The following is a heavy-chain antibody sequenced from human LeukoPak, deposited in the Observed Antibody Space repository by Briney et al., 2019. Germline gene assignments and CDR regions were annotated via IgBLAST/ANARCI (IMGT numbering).Heavy chain of an antibody. Sequence: GASVKVSCKASGGTFSSYAISWVRQAPRQGLEWMGGIIPIFGTANYAQKFQGRVTITADDSTTTAYMELSSLRSEDTAVYYCARDVEANWPDAFDIWGQGTLITVSS. CDR1: GGTFSSYA. J-gene: IGHJ3*02. V-gene: IGHV1-69*13. D-gene: IGHD1-1*01. CDR3: ARDVEANWPDAFDI. CDR2: IIPIFGTA.